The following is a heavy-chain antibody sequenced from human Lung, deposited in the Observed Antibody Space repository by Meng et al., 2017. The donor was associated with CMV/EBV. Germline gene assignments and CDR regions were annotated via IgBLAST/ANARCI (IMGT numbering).Heavy chain of an antibody. V-gene: IGHV3-23*01. CDR1: GFTFSSYA. CDR3: ARAPIPYYGMDV. J-gene: IGHJ6*02. CDR2: ISGSGGST. Sequence: GGSLRLXCAASGFTFSSYAMSWVRQAPGKGLEWVSAISGSGGSTYYADSVKGRFTISRDNSKNTLYLQMNSLRAEDTAVYYCARAPIPYYGMDVWGQGTTVTVSS.